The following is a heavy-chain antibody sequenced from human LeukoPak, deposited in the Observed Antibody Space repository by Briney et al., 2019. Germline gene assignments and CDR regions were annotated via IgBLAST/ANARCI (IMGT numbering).Heavy chain of an antibody. J-gene: IGHJ4*02. CDR1: GYTFTTYA. CDR3: ARDAYYDSSGYSYFDY. D-gene: IGHD3-22*01. Sequence: VASVKVSCKASGYTFTTYAMHWVRQAPGQRLEWMGWINAGNGNTEYSQKLQGRVTITRDTSATTAYMELSSLRSEDTAVYYCARDAYYDSSGYSYFDYWGQGTLVTVSS. V-gene: IGHV1-3*01. CDR2: INAGNGNT.